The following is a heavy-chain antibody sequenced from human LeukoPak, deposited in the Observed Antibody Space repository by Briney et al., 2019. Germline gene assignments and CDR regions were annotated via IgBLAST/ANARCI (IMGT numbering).Heavy chain of an antibody. CDR3: ARGRRSLRCFVY. Sequence: PGGSLRLSCAASGFTFSSYSMNWVRQAPGKGLEWVSSISSSSSYIYYADSVKGRFTISRDNAKNSLYLQMNSLRAGDTAVYYCARGRRSLRCFVYWGQGTLVTVSS. CDR2: ISSSSSYI. D-gene: IGHD4-17*01. CDR1: GFTFSSYS. V-gene: IGHV3-21*01. J-gene: IGHJ4*02.